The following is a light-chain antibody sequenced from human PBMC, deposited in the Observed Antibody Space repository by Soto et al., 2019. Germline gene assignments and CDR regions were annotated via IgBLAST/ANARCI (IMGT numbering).Light chain of an antibody. Sequence: QSVLTQPPSVSGAPGQRVTISCTGRSSNIGAGYEVHWYQQLPGTAPKLLLYGNSNRPSGVPDRFSGSKSGTSASLAITGLKAEDETDYYCQSYDSSLSGWVFGGGTKLTVL. J-gene: IGLJ3*02. V-gene: IGLV1-40*01. CDR1: SSNIGAGYE. CDR3: QSYDSSLSGWV. CDR2: GNS.